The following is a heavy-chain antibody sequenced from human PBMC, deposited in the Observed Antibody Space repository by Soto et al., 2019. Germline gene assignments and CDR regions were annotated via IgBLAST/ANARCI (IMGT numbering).Heavy chain of an antibody. V-gene: IGHV1-69*13. Sequence: GASVKVSCTASGGTFSSYAIIWVRQAPGQGLEWMGGIIPIFGTANYAQKFQGRVTITADESTSTAYMELSSLRSEDTAVYYCTLSYDSSGYYYARTDYWGQGTLVTVSS. D-gene: IGHD3-22*01. J-gene: IGHJ4*02. CDR2: IIPIFGTA. CDR3: TLSYDSSGYYYARTDY. CDR1: GGTFSSYA.